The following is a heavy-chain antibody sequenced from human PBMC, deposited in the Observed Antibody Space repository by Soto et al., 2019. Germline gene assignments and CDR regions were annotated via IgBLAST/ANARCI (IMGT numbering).Heavy chain of an antibody. D-gene: IGHD5-12*01. Sequence: QVQLVQSGAEVKKPGSSVKVSCKASGGTFSSYAISWVLQAPGQGLEWMGGIIPIFGTANYAQKFQGRVTITADESTSTAYMELSSLRSEDTAVYYCARVLSVGDGYNYGYWGQGTLVTVSS. CDR3: ARVLSVGDGYNYGY. J-gene: IGHJ4*02. CDR1: GGTFSSYA. V-gene: IGHV1-69*01. CDR2: IIPIFGTA.